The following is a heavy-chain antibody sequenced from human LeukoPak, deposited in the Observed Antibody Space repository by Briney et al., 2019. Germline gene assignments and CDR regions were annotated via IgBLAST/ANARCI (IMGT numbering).Heavy chain of an antibody. Sequence: GASVKVSCKASGYTFTGYYMHWVRQAPGQGLEWMGWINPNSGGTNYAQKFQGRVTMTRDTSISTAYMELRSLRSDDTAVYYCARDGLWFGELLYLDYWGQGTLVTVSS. CDR1: GYTFTGYY. CDR3: ARDGLWFGELLYLDY. D-gene: IGHD3-10*01. V-gene: IGHV1-2*02. CDR2: INPNSGGT. J-gene: IGHJ4*02.